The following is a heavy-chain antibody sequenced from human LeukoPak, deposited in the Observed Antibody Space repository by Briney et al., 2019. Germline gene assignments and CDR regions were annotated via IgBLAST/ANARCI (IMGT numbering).Heavy chain of an antibody. CDR1: GFSLSTSEVG. V-gene: IGHV2-5*01. J-gene: IGHJ4*02. CDR3: AHRRDDGLVDY. Sequence: SGPTLVNPTQTLTLTCTFSGFSLSTSEVGVGWIRQPPGKALEWLALIYWNDDKRYSPSLRSRLTITKDTSKNQVVLTMTNMDPVDTATYYCAHRRDDGLVDYWGQGTLVTVSS. D-gene: IGHD4-17*01. CDR2: IYWNDDK.